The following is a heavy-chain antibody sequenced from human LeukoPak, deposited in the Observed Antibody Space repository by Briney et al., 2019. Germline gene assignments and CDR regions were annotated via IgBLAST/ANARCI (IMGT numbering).Heavy chain of an antibody. D-gene: IGHD3-16*02. Sequence: PGGSLRLSCAASGFTFSSYGMHWVRQAPGKGLEWVAVISYDGSNKYYADSVKGRFTISRDNSKNTLYLQMNSLRAEDTAVYYCAKDYRILPTQYSIALGYWGQGTLVTVSS. J-gene: IGHJ4*02. CDR1: GFTFSSYG. CDR3: AKDYRILPTQYSIALGY. CDR2: ISYDGSNK. V-gene: IGHV3-30*18.